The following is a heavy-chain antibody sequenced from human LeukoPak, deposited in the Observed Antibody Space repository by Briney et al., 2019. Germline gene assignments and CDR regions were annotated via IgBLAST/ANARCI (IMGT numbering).Heavy chain of an antibody. CDR3: ATPRLEYCSGGSCFDAFDI. CDR2: ISGSGGST. Sequence: GGSLRLSCAPSGFTLSSCAMSWVRQAAGNGLAWVSAISGSGGSTYYADSVKCRFTISRDNTNNTQFLQMNSLIAEDTAIYCFATPRLEYCSGGSCFDAFDIWGQGTMVTVSS. V-gene: IGHV3-23*01. D-gene: IGHD2-15*01. J-gene: IGHJ3*02. CDR1: GFTLSSCA.